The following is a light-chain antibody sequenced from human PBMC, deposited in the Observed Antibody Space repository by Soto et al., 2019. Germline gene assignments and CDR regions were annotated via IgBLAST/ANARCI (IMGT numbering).Light chain of an antibody. Sequence: QSVLTQPPSASGSPGQSVTISCTGTRSDVGGYNYVSWYQQHPGKAPKLLIYEVSKRPSGVPDRFSGSKSGNTASLTVSGLQAEDEADYYCSSYAGSHNLVFGGGTKLTVL. CDR2: EVS. CDR3: SSYAGSHNLV. CDR1: RSDVGGYNY. V-gene: IGLV2-8*01. J-gene: IGLJ2*01.